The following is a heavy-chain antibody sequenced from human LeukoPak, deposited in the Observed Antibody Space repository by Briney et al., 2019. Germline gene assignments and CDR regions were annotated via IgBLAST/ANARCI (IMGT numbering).Heavy chain of an antibody. CDR3: ARGQNGVFDY. Sequence: PSETLSLTCAVYGGSFSGYYWSWIRQPPGKGLEWVGEINHSGSTNYNPSHKSRVTISVDTSKNKFSLKLSSVTAADTAVYYCARGQNGVFDYWGQGTLVTVSS. D-gene: IGHD1-1*01. J-gene: IGHJ4*02. CDR1: GGSFSGYY. CDR2: INHSGST. V-gene: IGHV4-34*01.